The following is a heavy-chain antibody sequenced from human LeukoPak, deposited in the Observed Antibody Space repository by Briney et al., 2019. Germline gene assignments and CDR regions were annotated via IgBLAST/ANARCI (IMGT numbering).Heavy chain of an antibody. CDR2: IIPIFGTA. Sequence: ASVKVSCKASGGTFSSYAISWVRQAPGQGLEWMGGIIPIFGTANYAQKFQGRVTITADESTSTAYLQWSSLKASDTAMYYCARHRTLTAGMDVWGQGTTVTVSS. CDR1: GGTFSSYA. D-gene: IGHD1-14*01. J-gene: IGHJ6*02. V-gene: IGHV1-69*13. CDR3: ARHRTLTAGMDV.